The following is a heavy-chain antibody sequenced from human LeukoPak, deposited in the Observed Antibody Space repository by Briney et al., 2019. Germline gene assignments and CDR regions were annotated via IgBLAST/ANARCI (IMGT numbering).Heavy chain of an antibody. V-gene: IGHV3-30*04. D-gene: IGHD3-9*01. Sequence: GGSLRLSCAASGFTFSSYAMHWVRQAPGKGLEWVAVISYDGSNKYYADAVKGRFTISRDNSKNTLYLQMNSLRAEDTAVYYCASTYDILTVPHYYFHYWGQGTLVTVSS. CDR2: ISYDGSNK. J-gene: IGHJ4*02. CDR1: GFTFSSYA. CDR3: ASTYDILTVPHYYFHY.